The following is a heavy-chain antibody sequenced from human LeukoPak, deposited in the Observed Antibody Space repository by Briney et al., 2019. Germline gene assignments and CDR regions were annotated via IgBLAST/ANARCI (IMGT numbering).Heavy chain of an antibody. CDR3: AREAGYGYYYYYMDV. CDR2: ISAYNGNT. J-gene: IGHJ6*03. D-gene: IGHD5-18*01. CDR1: GYTFTSYG. V-gene: IGHV1-18*01. Sequence: ASVKVSCKASGYTFTSYGISWVRQAPGQGLEWMGWISAYNGNTNYAQKLQGRVTMTTDTSTSTAYMELRSLRSDDTAVYYCAREAGYGYYYYYMDVWGKGTTVTVSS.